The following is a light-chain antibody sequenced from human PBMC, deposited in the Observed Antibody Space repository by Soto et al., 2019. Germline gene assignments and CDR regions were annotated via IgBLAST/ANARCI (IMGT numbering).Light chain of an antibody. CDR2: GAS. CDR3: QQYGDLPWT. CDR1: QSVSSNY. V-gene: IGKV3-20*01. Sequence: ALTQSPGTLSSSPGERATLSCRASQSVSSNYLAWYQQKPGQAPRLLIYGASSRATGIPDRFSGSGSGTDFTLTINRLEPEDFAVYFCQQYGDLPWTFGQGTKVDIK. J-gene: IGKJ1*01.